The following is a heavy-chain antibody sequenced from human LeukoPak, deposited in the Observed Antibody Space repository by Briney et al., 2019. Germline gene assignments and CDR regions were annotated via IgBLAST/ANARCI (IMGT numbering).Heavy chain of an antibody. CDR1: GFTFDDYA. CDR3: AINGGGDSGYGNFDY. CDR2: INWNSDSI. J-gene: IGHJ4*02. Sequence: PGGSLRLSCAVSGFTFDDYAMHWVRQVPGKGLEWVSGINWNSDSIGYADSVKGRFTTSRDNAKNSLYLQMNSLRAEDTAFYYCAINGGGDSGYGNFDYWGQGTLATVYS. D-gene: IGHD5-12*01. V-gene: IGHV3-9*01.